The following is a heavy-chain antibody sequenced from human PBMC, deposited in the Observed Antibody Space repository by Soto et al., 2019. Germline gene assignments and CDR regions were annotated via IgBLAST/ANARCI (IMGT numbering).Heavy chain of an antibody. CDR3: ARDNLVGHSYGNQIHALDN. D-gene: IGHD5-18*01. CDR2: IYYSGST. J-gene: IGHJ3*02. V-gene: IGHV4-59*01. Sequence: SVLQSHTNAVYGGNFIDYYWIRIIQHTGKGLEWIGHIYYSGSTNYNPSLKSRVTISVDTSKNQFSLKLSSVTAADTAMYYCARDNLVGHSYGNQIHALDNWGQGTKVTVSS. CDR1: GGNFIDYY.